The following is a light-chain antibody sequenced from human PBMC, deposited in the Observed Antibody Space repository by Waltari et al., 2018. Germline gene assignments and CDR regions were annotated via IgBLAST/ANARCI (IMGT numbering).Light chain of an antibody. V-gene: IGKV1-5*03. Sequence: DFQLTQSPSTLSASVGDRVTITCRASHNINNWVAWYQQKPGKAPKWLIYKVSNLDVGGASRFSGSGSGTQFTLTINSLQPDDFATYYCLQYYSYWTFGPGTKVEIK. CDR3: LQYYSYWT. J-gene: IGKJ1*01. CDR1: HNINNW. CDR2: KVS.